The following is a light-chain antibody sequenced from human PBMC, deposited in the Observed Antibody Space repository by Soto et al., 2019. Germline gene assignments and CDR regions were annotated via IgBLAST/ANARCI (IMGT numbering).Light chain of an antibody. V-gene: IGLV2-14*01. CDR1: SSDVGGYNY. J-gene: IGLJ2*01. CDR2: DVS. Sequence: QSVLTQPASVSGSPGQSITISCTGTSSDVGGYNYVSWYQQHPGKAPKLMIYDVSNRPSGVSNRFSGSKSGNTASLTISGLQAEDEADYYCSSYTSSSPLFVGGTKVTVL. CDR3: SSYTSSSPL.